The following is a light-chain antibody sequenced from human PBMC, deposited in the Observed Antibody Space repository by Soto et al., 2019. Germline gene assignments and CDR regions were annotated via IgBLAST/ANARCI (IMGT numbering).Light chain of an antibody. J-gene: IGKJ2*01. CDR1: QSISSW. CDR3: HQYKTYPNT. CDR2: KAS. Sequence: DIQMTQSPSTLSASVGDRVTITCRASQSISSWLAWYQQKPGTAPKLLIYKASNLDYGVPSRFSGSGSGTEFTLTISSLQPDDFASYYCHQYKTYPNTFGQGTKLEIK. V-gene: IGKV1-5*03.